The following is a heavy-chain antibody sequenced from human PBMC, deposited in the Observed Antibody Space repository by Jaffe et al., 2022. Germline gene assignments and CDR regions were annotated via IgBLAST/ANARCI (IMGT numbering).Heavy chain of an antibody. D-gene: IGHD3-16*02. V-gene: IGHV4-38-2*01. CDR1: GYSISSGYY. Sequence: QVQLQESGPGLVKPSETLSLTCAVSGYSISSGYYWGWIRQPPGKGLEWIGSIYHSGSTYYNPSLKSRVTISVDTSKNQFSLKLSSVTAADTAVYYCARMITFGGVIFNWGQGTLVTVSS. CDR3: ARMITFGGVIFN. J-gene: IGHJ4*02. CDR2: IYHSGST.